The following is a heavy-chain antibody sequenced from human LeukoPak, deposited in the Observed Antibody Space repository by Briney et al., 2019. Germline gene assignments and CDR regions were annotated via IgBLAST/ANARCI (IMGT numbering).Heavy chain of an antibody. D-gene: IGHD3-22*01. CDR1: GASVSNYY. Sequence: SETLSLTCRVSGASVSNYYWSRIRQSPGKGLEWIGYSHYSGSTNYNPYLKSRVTISVDSSKKQFSLRLSSVTAADTAVYYCAACSYYYDSSGYYPWWGQGTLVTVSS. V-gene: IGHV4-59*02. CDR3: AACSYYYDSSGYYPW. J-gene: IGHJ4*02. CDR2: SHYSGST.